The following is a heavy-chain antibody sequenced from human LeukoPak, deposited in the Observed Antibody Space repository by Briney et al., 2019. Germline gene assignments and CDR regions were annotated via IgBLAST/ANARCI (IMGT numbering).Heavy chain of an antibody. V-gene: IGHV3-23*01. CDR1: GFSISHYA. Sequence: PGGSLRLSCAASGFSISHYAMSWVRQAPGKGLEWVSADTSSTTSTYYANSVRGRFTISRDNSMNTLYLQMNSLRADDTAVYYCSKAPLGACAGAVCYYLDVWGKGTTVIVSS. CDR2: DTSSTTST. D-gene: IGHD2-8*02. J-gene: IGHJ6*03. CDR3: SKAPLGACAGAVCYYLDV.